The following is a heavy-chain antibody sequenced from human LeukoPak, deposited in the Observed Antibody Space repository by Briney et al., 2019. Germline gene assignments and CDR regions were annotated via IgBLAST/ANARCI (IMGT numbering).Heavy chain of an antibody. D-gene: IGHD2-21*02. V-gene: IGHV3-23*01. J-gene: IGHJ3*02. CDR2: ISGNGGAT. Sequence: PGGSLTLSCAASGFTFSSYAMGWVRQAPGKWLEWVSAISGNGGATYYADSVKGRFSISRDNSKNTLDLDMNSLRGDDTAVYYCARRGGGGDWGDFDIWGEGTMVTVSS. CDR3: ARRGGGGDWGDFDI. CDR1: GFTFSSYA.